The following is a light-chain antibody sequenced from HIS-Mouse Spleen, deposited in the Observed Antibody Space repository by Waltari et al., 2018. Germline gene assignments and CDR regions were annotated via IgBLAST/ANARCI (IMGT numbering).Light chain of an antibody. J-gene: IGKJ1*01. CDR2: GAS. CDR3: QQYGSSPT. V-gene: IGKV3-20*01. CDR1: QSVSSSY. Sequence: EIVLTQSPGTLSLSPGERATLSCRASQSVSSSYLAWYQQKPGQAPRLLIYGASSRATGIPDRFSGSGSGTDFTLTISRLEPEDFAVYYCQQYGSSPTFGQGTNSEIK.